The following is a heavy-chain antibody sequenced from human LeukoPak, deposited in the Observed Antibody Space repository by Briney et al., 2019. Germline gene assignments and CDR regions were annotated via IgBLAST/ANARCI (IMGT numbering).Heavy chain of an antibody. J-gene: IGHJ6*03. D-gene: IGHD4-17*01. V-gene: IGHV1-18*01. CDR2: ISAYNGNT. CDR1: GYTFTSYG. Sequence: ASVKVSCTASGYTFTSYGISWVRQAPGQGLEWMGWISAYNGNTNYAQKLQGRVTMTTDTSTSTAYMELRSLRSDDTAVYYCARAGRYGYYYCYMDVWGKGTTVTVSS. CDR3: ARAGRYGYYYCYMDV.